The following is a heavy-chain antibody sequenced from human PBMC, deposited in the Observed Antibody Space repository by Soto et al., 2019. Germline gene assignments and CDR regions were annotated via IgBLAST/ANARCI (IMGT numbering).Heavy chain of an antibody. Sequence: QVQLVQSVAEVKKPGSSVKVSCKASGDTFSRYAISWVRQAPGQGLEWMGGIIPTFGTPNYAQKFQGRVTIIADESTSTVYMEVSSLTSEDTAMYYCARVAYGDYGVDVWGQGTTVTVSS. CDR1: GDTFSRYA. D-gene: IGHD4-17*01. V-gene: IGHV1-69*01. CDR3: ARVAYGDYGVDV. CDR2: IIPTFGTP. J-gene: IGHJ6*02.